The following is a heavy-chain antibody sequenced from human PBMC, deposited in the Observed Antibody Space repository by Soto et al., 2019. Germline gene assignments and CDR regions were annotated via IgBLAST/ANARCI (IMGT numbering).Heavy chain of an antibody. D-gene: IGHD6-6*01. V-gene: IGHV4-34*01. Sequence: PSETLSLTCAVYGGSFSGYYWSWIRQPPGKGLEWIGEINHSGSTNYNPSLKSRVTISVDTSKNQFSLKLSSVTAADTAVYYCARVAAARPFYYGMDVWGQGNTVT. J-gene: IGHJ6*02. CDR3: ARVAAARPFYYGMDV. CDR1: GGSFSGYY. CDR2: INHSGST.